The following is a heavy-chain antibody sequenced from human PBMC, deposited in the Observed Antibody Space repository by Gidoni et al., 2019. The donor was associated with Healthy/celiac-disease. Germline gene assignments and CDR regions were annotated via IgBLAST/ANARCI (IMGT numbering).Heavy chain of an antibody. CDR3: TTDDYSNPYYYYYGMDV. D-gene: IGHD4-4*01. V-gene: IGHV3-15*01. Sequence: EVQLVESGGGLVKPGGSLRLSCAASGFTFSNAWMSWVRQAPGKGLGWVGRIKSKTDGGTTDYAAPVKGRFTISRDDSKNTLYLQMNSLKTEDTAVYYCTTDDYSNPYYYYYGMDVWGQGTTVTVSS. CDR2: IKSKTDGGTT. J-gene: IGHJ6*02. CDR1: GFTFSNAW.